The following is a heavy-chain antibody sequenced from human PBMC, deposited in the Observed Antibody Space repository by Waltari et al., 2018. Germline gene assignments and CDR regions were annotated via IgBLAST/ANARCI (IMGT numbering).Heavy chain of an antibody. J-gene: IGHJ3*02. CDR2: INPNSGGT. D-gene: IGHD4-17*01. CDR3: ARPRDYGDYGDAFDI. CDR1: GYIFTAYY. V-gene: IGHV1-2*02. Sequence: QVQLMQSGAEMKKPGASVRVSCKASGYIFTAYYIHWVRQAPGQGLEWMGWINPNSGGTNYAQKVQGRVTMTRDTSISTAYMELSRLRSDDTAVYYCARPRDYGDYGDAFDIWGQGTLVTVSP.